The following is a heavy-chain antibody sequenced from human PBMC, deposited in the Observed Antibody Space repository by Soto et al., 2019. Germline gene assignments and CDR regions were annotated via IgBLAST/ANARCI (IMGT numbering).Heavy chain of an antibody. V-gene: IGHV1-18*01. J-gene: IGHJ4*02. CDR1: GYTFSSYG. CDR3: ARDRGSGWFVY. CDR2: ISAYNADT. D-gene: IGHD6-19*01. Sequence: QVQLVQSGAEVKKPGASVKVSCKASGYTFSSYGISWVRQAPGQGLEWMGWISAYNADTKYEQNFQGRVTLTTDTSTSTAYMELRSLRSDDTAVYYCARDRGSGWFVYWGQGSLVTFSS.